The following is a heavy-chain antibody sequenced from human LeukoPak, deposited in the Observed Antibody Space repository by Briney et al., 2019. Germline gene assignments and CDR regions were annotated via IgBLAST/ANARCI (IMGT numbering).Heavy chain of an antibody. CDR2: IYSGGST. CDR3: ARTDEAAPAEDFQH. CDR1: GFSVSSNY. Sequence: GGSLRLSCAASGFSVSSNYMSWVRQAPGKGLEWVSVIYSGGSTYYADSVKGRFTISRDDSKNTLYLQMKSLRAEDTAVYYCARTDEAAPAEDFQHWGQGTLVTVSS. V-gene: IGHV3-53*01. J-gene: IGHJ1*01. D-gene: IGHD2-15*01.